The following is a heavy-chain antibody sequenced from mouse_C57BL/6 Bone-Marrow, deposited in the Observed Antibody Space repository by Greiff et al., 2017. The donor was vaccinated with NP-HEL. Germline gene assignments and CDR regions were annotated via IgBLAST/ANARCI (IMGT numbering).Heavy chain of an antibody. CDR1: GYAFSSSW. Sequence: QVQLQQSGPELVKPGASVKISCKASGYAFSSSWMNWVKQRPGKGLEWIGRIYPGDGDTNYNGKFKGKATLTADQSSSTAYMQLSSLTSEDSAVYFCARGELLRYLDYWGQGTTLTVSS. CDR2: IYPGDGDT. D-gene: IGHD1-1*01. V-gene: IGHV1-82*01. J-gene: IGHJ2*01. CDR3: ARGELLRYLDY.